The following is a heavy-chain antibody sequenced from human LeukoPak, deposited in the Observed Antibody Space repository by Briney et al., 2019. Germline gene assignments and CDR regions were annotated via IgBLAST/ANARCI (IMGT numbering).Heavy chain of an antibody. Sequence: GASVKVSCKASGYTFTSYGISWVRQAPGQGLEWMGWINPNSGGTNYAQKFQGRVTMTRDTSISTAYMELSRLRSDDTAVYYCARSSPYSSSWWDFGYWGQGTLVTVSS. CDR3: ARSSPYSSSWWDFGY. CDR2: INPNSGGT. CDR1: GYTFTSYG. D-gene: IGHD6-13*01. V-gene: IGHV1-2*02. J-gene: IGHJ4*02.